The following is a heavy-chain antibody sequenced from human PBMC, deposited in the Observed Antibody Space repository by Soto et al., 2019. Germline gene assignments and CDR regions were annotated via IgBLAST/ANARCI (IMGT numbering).Heavy chain of an antibody. J-gene: IGHJ6*02. CDR3: ARGYCSSTSCRPYYGMDV. V-gene: IGHV3-30-3*01. CDR1: GFTFSSYA. Sequence: QVQLVESGGGVVQPGRSLRLSCAASGFTFSSYAMHWVRQAPGKGLEWVAVISYDGSNKYYADSVKGRFTISRDNSKNTLYLQMNSLRAEDTAVYYCARGYCSSTSCRPYYGMDVWGQGTTVTVSS. CDR2: ISYDGSNK. D-gene: IGHD2-2*01.